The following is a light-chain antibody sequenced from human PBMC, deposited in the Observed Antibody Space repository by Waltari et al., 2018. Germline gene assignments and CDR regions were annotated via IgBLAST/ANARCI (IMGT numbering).Light chain of an antibody. Sequence: SYVLTQPPSVSVAPGRTARITCGGNNIGSKSVQWYQQKPGQAPVLVIYDDSDRPSGIPERFSGSNSGNTATLTISRVEAGDEADYYCQVWDSSSDPHAVFGGGTQLTVL. CDR3: QVWDSSSDPHAV. CDR2: DDS. V-gene: IGLV3-21*04. J-gene: IGLJ7*01. CDR1: NIGSKS.